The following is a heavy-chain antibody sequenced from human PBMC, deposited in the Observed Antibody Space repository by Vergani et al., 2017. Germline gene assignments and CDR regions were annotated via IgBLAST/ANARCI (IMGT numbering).Heavy chain of an antibody. CDR2: IYSGCRP. J-gene: IGHJ4*02. D-gene: IGHD3-10*01. Sequence: FLPPFGSLRLSCAASGFTFSSNYMSWVRQAPGKGLEWVSVIYSGCRPSSSSSFPRRFTISRDNSKNTLYLQMNSLRAEDTAVYYCAREVFGLDYWGQGTLVTVSS. CDR1: GFTFSSNY. CDR3: AREVFGLDY. V-gene: IGHV3-53*01.